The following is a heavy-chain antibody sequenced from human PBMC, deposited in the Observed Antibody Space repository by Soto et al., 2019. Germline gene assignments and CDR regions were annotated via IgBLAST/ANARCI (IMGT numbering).Heavy chain of an antibody. D-gene: IGHD1-26*01. V-gene: IGHV3-23*01. J-gene: IGHJ4*02. CDR1: GFTFSSYA. CDR3: ARRGSGSYYDY. Sequence: GGSLRLSCAADGFTFSSYAIRWLRQAPVKGLEWVSAISGSGGSTYYADSVKGRFTISRDNSKNTLYLQMNSLRAEDTAVYYCARRGSGSYYDYWGQGTLVTVSS. CDR2: ISGSGGST.